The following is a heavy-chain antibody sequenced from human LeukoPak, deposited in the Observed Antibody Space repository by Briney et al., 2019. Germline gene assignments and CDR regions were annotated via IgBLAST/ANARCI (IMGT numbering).Heavy chain of an antibody. V-gene: IGHV4-4*07. Sequence: SETLSLTCTVSDGSISSYTWSWTRQPAGMRLEWIGRIYSSGTTNYNPSFECRVTMSVDTSKNQFYLKLTSVTAADTAVYYCARETYNDAWYGDLWGQGSLVTVSS. CDR3: ARETYNDAWYGDL. CDR1: DGSISSYT. J-gene: IGHJ5*02. CDR2: IYSSGTT. D-gene: IGHD3-16*01.